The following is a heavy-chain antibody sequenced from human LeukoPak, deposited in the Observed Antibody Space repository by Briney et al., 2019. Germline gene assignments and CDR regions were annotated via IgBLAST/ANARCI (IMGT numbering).Heavy chain of an antibody. D-gene: IGHD3-22*01. J-gene: IGHJ3*02. Sequence: SETLSLTRTVSGGSIISGGYYWSWIRQHPGKGLEWIGYIYYSGSTYYNPSLKSRVTISVDTSKNQFSLKLSSVTAADTAVYYCARSTSSGSEDDAFDIWGQGTMVTVSS. V-gene: IGHV4-31*03. CDR3: ARSTSSGSEDDAFDI. CDR2: IYYSGST. CDR1: GGSIISGGYY.